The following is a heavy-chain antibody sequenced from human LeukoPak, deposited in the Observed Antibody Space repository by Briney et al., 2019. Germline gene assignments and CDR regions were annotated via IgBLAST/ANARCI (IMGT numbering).Heavy chain of an antibody. J-gene: IGHJ5*02. D-gene: IGHD2-2*02. CDR1: GFTFSIYA. CDR3: AKDVRYWSSNTCYTEFNRFDR. Sequence: GGSLRLSCAASGFTFSIYAMTWVRQAPGKGLEWVSAIRGSGGGTYYADSVKGRFTISRDNSKNALYLQMNSLRAEDTAVYYCAKDVRYWSSNTCYTEFNRFDRWGQGTLVTVSS. CDR2: IRGSGGGT. V-gene: IGHV3-23*01.